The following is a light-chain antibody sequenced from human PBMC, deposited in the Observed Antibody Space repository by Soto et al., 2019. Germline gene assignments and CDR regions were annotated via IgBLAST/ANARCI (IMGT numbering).Light chain of an antibody. J-gene: IGKJ1*01. CDR3: QEYNSYPWT. CDR2: DAY. Sequence: DIQMTQSPSTLSASVGDRVTITCRASQSISSWLAWYQQKPGKAPKLLIYDAYSLESGVPSRFSGSESGTEFTLTINSLQPDDFATYYCQEYNSYPWTFGQGTKVEIK. CDR1: QSISSW. V-gene: IGKV1-5*01.